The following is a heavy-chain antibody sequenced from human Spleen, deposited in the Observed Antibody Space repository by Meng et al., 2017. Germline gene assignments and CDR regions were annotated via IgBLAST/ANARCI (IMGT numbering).Heavy chain of an antibody. V-gene: IGHV4-34*01. D-gene: IGHD4-11*01. CDR2: INHSGST. CDR1: GGSFSDYY. CDR3: ARGPTTMAHDFDY. Sequence: QVQLPRWGAGLLKPSETLSLTCVVSGGSFSDYYWSWIRQPPGKGLEWIGEINHSGSTNYNPSLESRVTISIDTSNNQFSLNLSSVTAADTAVYYCARGPTTMAHDFDYWGQGTLVTVSS. J-gene: IGHJ4*02.